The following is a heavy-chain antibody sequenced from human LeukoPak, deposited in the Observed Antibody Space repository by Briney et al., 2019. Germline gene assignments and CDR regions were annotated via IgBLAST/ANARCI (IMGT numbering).Heavy chain of an antibody. J-gene: IGHJ3*02. CDR3: ARGHQTLIVPYAFDI. CDR2: ISAYNGNT. CDR1: GYTFTSYG. D-gene: IGHD2/OR15-2a*01. V-gene: IGHV1-18*01. Sequence: GASVKVSCKASGYTFTSYGISWVRQAPGQGLEWMGWISAYNGNTNYAQKLQGRVTMTTDTSTSTAYMELRSLRSDDTVVYYCARGHQTLIVPYAFDIWGQGTMVTVSS.